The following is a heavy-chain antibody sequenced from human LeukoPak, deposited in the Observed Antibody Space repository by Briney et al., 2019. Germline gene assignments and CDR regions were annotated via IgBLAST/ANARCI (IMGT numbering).Heavy chain of an antibody. Sequence: PGGSLRLSCAASGFTFSDYSMGWVRQAPGKGLEWVSLINAFGDTHYADSVKGRFTISRDNSKNSLYLQMSSLRADDTAVYYCAKEDSRTTAPGQPFHIWGQGTMVTVSS. V-gene: IGHV3-23*01. CDR3: AKEDSRTTAPGQPFHI. CDR1: GFTFSDYS. J-gene: IGHJ3*02. CDR2: INAFGDT. D-gene: IGHD6-13*01.